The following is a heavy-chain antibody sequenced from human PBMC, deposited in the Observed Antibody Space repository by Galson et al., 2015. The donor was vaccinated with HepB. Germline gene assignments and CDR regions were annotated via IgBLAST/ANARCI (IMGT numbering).Heavy chain of an antibody. CDR1: GFTFDDYG. J-gene: IGHJ4*02. CDR2: INWNGGST. D-gene: IGHD5-24*01. CDR3: ARGVRDGYNRPFDY. Sequence: SLRLSCAASGFTFDDYGMSWVRQAPGKGLEWVSGINWNGGSTGYADSVKGRFTISRDNAKNSLYLQMNSLRAGDTALYYCARGVRDGYNRPFDYWGQGTLVTVSS. V-gene: IGHV3-20*04.